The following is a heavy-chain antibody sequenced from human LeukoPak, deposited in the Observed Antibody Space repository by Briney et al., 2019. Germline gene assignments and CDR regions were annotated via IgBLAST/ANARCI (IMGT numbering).Heavy chain of an antibody. Sequence: SETLSLTCAVYGGSFSGYYWSRIRQPPGKGLEWIGEINHSGSTNYNPSLKSRVTISVDTSKNQFSLKLSSVTAADTAVYYCARGPPRTAYYYYGMGVWGQGTTVTVSS. CDR3: ARGPPRTAYYYYGMGV. D-gene: IGHD1/OR15-1a*01. V-gene: IGHV4-34*01. CDR1: GGSFSGYY. CDR2: INHSGST. J-gene: IGHJ6*02.